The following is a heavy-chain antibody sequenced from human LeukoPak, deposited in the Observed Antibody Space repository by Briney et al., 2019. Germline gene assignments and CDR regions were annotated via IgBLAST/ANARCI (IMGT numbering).Heavy chain of an antibody. V-gene: IGHV1-2*02. J-gene: IGHJ3*02. Sequence: GASVKVSCKASGYTFTGYYMHWVRQAPGQGLEWMGWINPNSGGTNYAQKFQGRVTMTRDTSISTAYMELSRLRSDDTAVYYCARAYSRGYYRNDAFDIWGQGTMVTVSS. CDR1: GYTFTGYY. CDR2: INPNSGGT. D-gene: IGHD3-22*01. CDR3: ARAYSRGYYRNDAFDI.